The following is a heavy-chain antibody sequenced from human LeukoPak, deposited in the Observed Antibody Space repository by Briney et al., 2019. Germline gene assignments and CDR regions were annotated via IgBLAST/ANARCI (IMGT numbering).Heavy chain of an antibody. D-gene: IGHD2-2*01. J-gene: IGHJ6*02. CDR1: GYTFTGYY. V-gene: IGHV1-46*01. CDR2: INPSGGST. CDR3: ARLGPAATPEDV. Sequence: GASVKVSCKASGYTFTGYYMHWVRQAPGQGLEWMGIINPSGGSTSYAQKFQGRVTMTRDTSTSTVYMELSSLRSEDTAVYYCARLGPAATPEDVWGQGTTVTVSS.